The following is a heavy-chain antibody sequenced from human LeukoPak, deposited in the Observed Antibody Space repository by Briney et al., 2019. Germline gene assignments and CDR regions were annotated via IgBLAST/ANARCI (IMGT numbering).Heavy chain of an antibody. D-gene: IGHD3-22*01. J-gene: IGHJ4*02. CDR3: ARPSNYYDSSGYYYFPLDY. CDR1: GYTFTGYY. CDR2: INPNSSGT. V-gene: IGHV1-2*02. Sequence: EGSVSVSCTASGYTFTGYYMHWVRQAPGQGLEWMGWINPNSSGTNYAQKFQGRVTMTRDTSISTAYMELSRLRSDDTAVYYCARPSNYYDSSGYYYFPLDYWGQGTLVTVSS.